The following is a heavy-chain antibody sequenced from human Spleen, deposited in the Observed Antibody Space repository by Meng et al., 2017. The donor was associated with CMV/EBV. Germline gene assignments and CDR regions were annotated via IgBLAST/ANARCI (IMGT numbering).Heavy chain of an antibody. Sequence: ASVKVSCKASGYTFTTYALSWVRQAPGQGLEWMGWISAYNGDTNYTQRLQGRVTMTTDTSTSTAYMELRSLRSDDTAVYYCARAGGVIVPYYYGMDVWGQGTTVTVSS. V-gene: IGHV1-18*01. CDR2: ISAYNGDT. D-gene: IGHD2/OR15-2a*01. CDR3: ARAGGVIVPYYYGMDV. J-gene: IGHJ6*02. CDR1: GYTFTTYA.